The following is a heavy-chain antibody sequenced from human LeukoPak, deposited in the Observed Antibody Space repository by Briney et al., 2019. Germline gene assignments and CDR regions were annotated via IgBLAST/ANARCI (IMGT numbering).Heavy chain of an antibody. CDR2: IYYSGST. D-gene: IGHD3-10*01. V-gene: IGHV4-39*07. CDR3: ARGPMVRALYGMDV. Sequence: PSETLSLTCTVSGGSISSSSYYWGWIRQPPGKGLEWIGSIYYSGSTYYNPSLKSRVTISVDTSKNQFSLKLSSVTAADTAVYYCARGPMVRALYGMDVWGQGTTVTVSS. CDR1: GGSISSSSYY. J-gene: IGHJ6*02.